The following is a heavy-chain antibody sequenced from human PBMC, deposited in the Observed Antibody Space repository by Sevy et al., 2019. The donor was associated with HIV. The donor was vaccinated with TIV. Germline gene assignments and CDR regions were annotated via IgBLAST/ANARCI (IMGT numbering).Heavy chain of an antibody. CDR2: IYYTGTT. CDR1: GGSISAYY. V-gene: IGHV4-59*01. D-gene: IGHD5-12*01. Sequence: SETLSLTCTVSGGSISAYYWTWIRQPPGKRLEYIGSIYYTGTTNYNPSLKSRVTISVDTSKNQFSLKLSSVTAADTAIYYCVRAPPVRSGDDSLNWFDPWGQGTLVTVSS. J-gene: IGHJ5*02. CDR3: VRAPPVRSGDDSLNWFDP.